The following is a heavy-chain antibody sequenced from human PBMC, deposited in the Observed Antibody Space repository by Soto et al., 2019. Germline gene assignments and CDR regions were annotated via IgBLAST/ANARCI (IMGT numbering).Heavy chain of an antibody. V-gene: IGHV1-18*04. D-gene: IGHD3-22*01. CDR2: ISAYNGNT. CDR1: GYTFTGYY. Sequence: ASVKVSCKASGYTFTGYYMHWVRQAPGQGLEWMGWISAYNGNTNYAQKLQGRVTMTTDTSTSTAYMELRSLRSDDTAVYYCARAEKYYYDSSGYHPDYWGQGTLVTVSS. J-gene: IGHJ4*02. CDR3: ARAEKYYYDSSGYHPDY.